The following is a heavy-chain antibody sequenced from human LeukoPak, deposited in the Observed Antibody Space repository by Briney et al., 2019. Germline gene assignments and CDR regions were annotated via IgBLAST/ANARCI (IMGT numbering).Heavy chain of an antibody. CDR3: ARGPPNWGYDY. D-gene: IGHD7-27*01. CDR1: GGSISNYY. J-gene: IGHJ4*02. Sequence: SETLSLTCSVSGGSISNYYWSWIRQPPGKGLEWIGYIYYLGSTNYNPSLKSRVTISVDTSKNQFSLKLSSVTAADTAVYYCARGPPNWGYDYWGPGTLVTVSS. CDR2: IYYLGST. V-gene: IGHV4-59*01.